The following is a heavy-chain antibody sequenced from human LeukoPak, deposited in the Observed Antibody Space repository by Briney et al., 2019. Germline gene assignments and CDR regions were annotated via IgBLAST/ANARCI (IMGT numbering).Heavy chain of an antibody. J-gene: IGHJ4*02. V-gene: IGHV1-3*01. CDR3: ARSIMITFGGVIAPGY. Sequence: ASVKVSCKASGYTFTSYAMHWVRQAPGQRLEWMGWINAGNGNTKYSQKFQGRVTITRDTSASTAYMELSSLRSEDTAVHYCARSIMITFGGVIAPGYWGQGTLVTVSS. CDR1: GYTFTSYA. D-gene: IGHD3-16*02. CDR2: INAGNGNT.